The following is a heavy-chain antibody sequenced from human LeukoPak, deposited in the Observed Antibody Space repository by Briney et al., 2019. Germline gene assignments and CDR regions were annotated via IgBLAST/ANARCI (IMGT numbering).Heavy chain of an antibody. Sequence: SQTLSLTCAISGDSVSSNSAAWNWIRQSPSRGLEWLGRTYYRSKWYNDYAVSVKSRITINPDTSKNQSSLQLNSVTPEDTAVYYCAREGVYYYDSSGYPLLDYWGQGTLVTVSS. CDR2: TYYRSKWYN. V-gene: IGHV6-1*01. J-gene: IGHJ4*02. CDR3: AREGVYYYDSSGYPLLDY. CDR1: GDSVSSNSAA. D-gene: IGHD3-22*01.